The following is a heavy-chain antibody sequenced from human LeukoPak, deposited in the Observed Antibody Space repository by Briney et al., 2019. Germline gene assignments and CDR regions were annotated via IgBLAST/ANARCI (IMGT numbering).Heavy chain of an antibody. Sequence: SDTLSLTCGVSVGSNNRSNWWSWVRQPPGKGLEWIGEIYHSGSTNYNPSLKSRVTISVDKSKNQFSLQLNSVTPEDTAVYYCARDLPRHIAAAGHDAFDIWGQGTMVTVSS. D-gene: IGHD6-13*01. J-gene: IGHJ3*02. V-gene: IGHV4-4*02. CDR3: ARDLPRHIAAAGHDAFDI. CDR1: VGSNNRSNW. CDR2: IYHSGST.